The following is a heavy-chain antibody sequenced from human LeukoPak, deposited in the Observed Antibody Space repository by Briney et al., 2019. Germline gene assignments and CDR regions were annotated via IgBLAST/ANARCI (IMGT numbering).Heavy chain of an antibody. CDR3: AKDKADNYYDSSGYYSSGGMDV. CDR2: ISWNSGSI. V-gene: IGHV3-9*01. Sequence: GGSLRLSCAASGFTFDDYAMHWVRQAPGKGLEWVSGISWNSGSIGYADSVQGRFTISRDNAKNPLYLQMNSLRAEDTALYYCAKDKADNYYDSSGYYSSGGMDVWGQGTTVTVSS. CDR1: GFTFDDYA. D-gene: IGHD3-22*01. J-gene: IGHJ6*02.